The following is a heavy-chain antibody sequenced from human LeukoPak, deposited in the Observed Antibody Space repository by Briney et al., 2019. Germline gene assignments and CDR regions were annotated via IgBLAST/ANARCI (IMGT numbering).Heavy chain of an antibody. CDR1: GFTFSSYA. D-gene: IGHD2-2*01. J-gene: IGHJ4*02. V-gene: IGHV3-30-3*01. Sequence: GGSLRLSCAASGFTFSSYAMHWVRQAPGKGLEWVAVISYDGSSKYYADSVKGRFTISRDNSKNTLYLQMNSLRAEDTAVYYCARVASTSIWYYFDYWGQGTLVTVSS. CDR2: ISYDGSSK. CDR3: ARVASTSIWYYFDY.